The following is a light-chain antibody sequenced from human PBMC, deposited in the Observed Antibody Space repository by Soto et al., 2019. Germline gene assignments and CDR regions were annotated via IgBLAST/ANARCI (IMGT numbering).Light chain of an antibody. Sequence: QSALTQSASVSGSPGQSITISCTGTSSDIGAYNYVSWYQQHPGKAPKLMIYEVSNRPSGVSNRFSGSKSGNTASLTISGLQDEDEAEYYCSSYTGGSTPYVFGTGTKLTVL. J-gene: IGLJ1*01. V-gene: IGLV2-14*01. CDR2: EVS. CDR3: SSYTGGSTPYV. CDR1: SSDIGAYNY.